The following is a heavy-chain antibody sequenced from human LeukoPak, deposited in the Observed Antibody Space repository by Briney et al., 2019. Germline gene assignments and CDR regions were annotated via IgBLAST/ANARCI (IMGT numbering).Heavy chain of an antibody. CDR2: VNLQGST. Sequence: SETLPLTCGVSGGSISNTNWWTWFRQPPGKGLEWIGEVNLQGSTNYNPSLKSRVAMSVDKSENHISLKLTSVTAADTAVYYCAREGGPYRPLDYSGQGTLVTVAS. J-gene: IGHJ4*02. V-gene: IGHV4-4*02. CDR3: AREGGPYRPLDY. CDR1: GGSISNTNW.